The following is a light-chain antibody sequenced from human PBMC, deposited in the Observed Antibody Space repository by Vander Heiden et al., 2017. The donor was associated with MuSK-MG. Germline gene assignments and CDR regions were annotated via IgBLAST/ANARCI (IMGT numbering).Light chain of an antibody. Sequence: DIQMTQSPSTLSASVGDRVTITCRASQSGSGSLAWYQQKPGRAPKLLIYQVSTLLTGVPSRFSGSGSGTDFTLTISSLQPDDFATYYCQHYAVNSPWLFGQGTKVEIK. V-gene: IGKV1-5*03. CDR1: QSGSGS. CDR2: QVS. J-gene: IGKJ1*01. CDR3: QHYAVNSPWL.